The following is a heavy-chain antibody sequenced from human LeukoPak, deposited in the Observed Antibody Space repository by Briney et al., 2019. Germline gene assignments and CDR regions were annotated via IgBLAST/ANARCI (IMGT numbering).Heavy chain of an antibody. CDR3: AGGNFYNSGGHPWHFHY. J-gene: IGHJ4*02. Sequence: SETLSLTCTVAGVSITSYYWGWIRQPPGKGLEWIGYIYYSETNYNSSLKSRVTISEDTSKNQFSLHLTSVTAADTAVYYCAGGNFYNSGGHPWHFHYWGQGILVTVSP. CDR2: IYYSET. V-gene: IGHV4-59*13. D-gene: IGHD3-22*01. CDR1: GVSITSYY.